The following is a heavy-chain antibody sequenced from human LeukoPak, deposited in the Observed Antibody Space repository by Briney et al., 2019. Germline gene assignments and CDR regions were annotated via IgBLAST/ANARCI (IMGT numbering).Heavy chain of an antibody. J-gene: IGHJ4*02. V-gene: IGHV5-10-1*01. D-gene: IGHD2-15*01. CDR3: ASSGFCSGGSCPEYYFDY. Sequence: GESLEISCKGSGYSFTSYWISWVRQMPGKGLEWMGRIDPSDSYTNYSPSFQGHITISADKSISTAYLQWSSLKASDTAMYYCASSGFCSGGSCPEYYFDYWGQGTLVTVSS. CDR1: GYSFTSYW. CDR2: IDPSDSYT.